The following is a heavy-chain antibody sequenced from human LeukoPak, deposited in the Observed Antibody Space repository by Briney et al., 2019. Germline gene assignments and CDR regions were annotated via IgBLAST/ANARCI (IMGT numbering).Heavy chain of an antibody. D-gene: IGHD3-10*01. CDR2: IDPSDSYT. CDR1: GYTFATYW. CDR3: ARRYYYGSGSSNFDY. J-gene: IGHJ4*02. V-gene: IGHV5-10-1*01. Sequence: GESLKISCKGSGYTFATYWIGWVRQMPGKGLEWLGRIDPSDSYTNYSPSFQGHVTISADKSISTAYLQWSSLKASDTAMYYCARRYYYGSGSSNFDYWGQGTLVTVSS.